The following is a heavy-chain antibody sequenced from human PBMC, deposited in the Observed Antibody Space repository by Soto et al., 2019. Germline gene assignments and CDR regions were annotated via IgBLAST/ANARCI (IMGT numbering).Heavy chain of an antibody. CDR3: ARRGPTIFGVGRPYYYYGMDV. CDR1: GGTFSSYA. J-gene: IGHJ6*02. Sequence: SVKVSCKASGGTFSSYAISWVRQAPGQGLEWMGGIIPIFGTANYAQKFQGRVTITADESTSTAYMELSSLRSEDTAVYYCARRGPTIFGVGRPYYYYGMDVWGQGTTVTVSS. V-gene: IGHV1-69*13. D-gene: IGHD3-3*01. CDR2: IIPIFGTA.